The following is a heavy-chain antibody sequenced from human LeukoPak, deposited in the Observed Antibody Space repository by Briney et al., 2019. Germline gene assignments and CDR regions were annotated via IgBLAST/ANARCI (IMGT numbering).Heavy chain of an antibody. D-gene: IGHD3-22*01. J-gene: IGHJ3*01. CDR1: GYTFTGYY. V-gene: IGHV1-2*02. CDR3: ARSNYYDSSGSAPEDL. Sequence: ASVKVSCKASGYTFTGYYMHWVRQAPGQGLEWMGWINPNSGGTNYAQKLQGRVTMTTDTSTSTAYMELRSLRSDDTAVYYCARSNYYDSSGSAPEDLWGQGTMVTVSS. CDR2: INPNSGGT.